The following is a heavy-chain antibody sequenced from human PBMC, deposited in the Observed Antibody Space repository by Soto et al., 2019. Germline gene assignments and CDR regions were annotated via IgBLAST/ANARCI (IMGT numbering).Heavy chain of an antibody. CDR3: AHTVIGLEAAADLLLDP. V-gene: IGHV2-5*02. D-gene: IGHD6-13*01. CDR1: GFSLSTSGVV. J-gene: IGHJ5*02. Sequence: SGPTLVNPTQTLTLTCTFSGFSLSTSGVVVGWIRQPPGKALEWLALIYWDDDKRYSPSLKSRLTITKDTSKNQVVLTMTNMDPVDTATYYCAHTVIGLEAAADLLLDPWGQGTLVTVSS. CDR2: IYWDDDK.